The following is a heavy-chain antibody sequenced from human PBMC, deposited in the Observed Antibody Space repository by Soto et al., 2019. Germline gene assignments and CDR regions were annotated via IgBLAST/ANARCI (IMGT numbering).Heavy chain of an antibody. J-gene: IGHJ4*02. CDR3: AKEEPMDKHSSGWDHFDY. CDR1: GFTFSSYA. V-gene: IGHV3-23*01. Sequence: PGGSLRLSCAASGFTFSSYAMSWVRQAPGKGLEWVSAISGSGGSTYYADSVKGRFTISRDNSKNTLYLQMNSLRAEDTAVYYCAKEEPMDKHSSGWDHFDYWGQGTLVTVSS. CDR2: ISGSGGST. D-gene: IGHD6-19*01.